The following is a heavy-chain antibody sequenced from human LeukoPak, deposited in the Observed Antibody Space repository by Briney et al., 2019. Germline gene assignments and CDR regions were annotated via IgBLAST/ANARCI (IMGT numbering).Heavy chain of an antibody. Sequence: PSETLSLTCTVSGGSISSSSYYWGWIRPPPGKGLVWIGSIYYSGSTYYNPSLKSRVTISVDTSKNQFSLKLSSVTAADTAVYYCARSPGAAGPLGYWGQGTLVTVSS. CDR3: ARSPGAAGPLGY. CDR1: GGSISSSSYY. CDR2: IYYSGST. D-gene: IGHD6-13*01. J-gene: IGHJ4*02. V-gene: IGHV4-39*01.